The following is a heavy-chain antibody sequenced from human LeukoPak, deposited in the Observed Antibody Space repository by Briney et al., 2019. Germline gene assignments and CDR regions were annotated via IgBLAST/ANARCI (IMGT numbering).Heavy chain of an antibody. J-gene: IGHJ4*02. CDR2: IWYDGSNK. V-gene: IGHV3-33*01. CDR1: GFTFSSYG. CDR3: ARDSGDAVDY. Sequence: GRSLRLSCAASGFTFSSYGMHWVRQAPGKGLEWVAVIWYDGSNKYYADSVKGRFTISRDNSKNTLHLQMNSLRAEDTAVYYCARDSGDAVDYCGQGTLVTVSS.